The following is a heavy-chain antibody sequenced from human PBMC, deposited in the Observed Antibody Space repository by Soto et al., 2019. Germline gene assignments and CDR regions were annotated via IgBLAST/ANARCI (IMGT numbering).Heavy chain of an antibody. J-gene: IGHJ5*02. Sequence: ITLKESGPTLVKPTQTLTLTCTFSGFSLSTSTVGVGWIRQPPGKALEWLALIYWDEDKRYSPSLKNRLTITKDTSKNQVVLTMSNMDPVDTATYYCAYVYYDSGRWDAWGQGTLVTVSS. V-gene: IGHV2-5*02. CDR1: GFSLSTSTVG. CDR3: AYVYYDSGRWDA. D-gene: IGHD3-10*01. CDR2: IYWDEDK.